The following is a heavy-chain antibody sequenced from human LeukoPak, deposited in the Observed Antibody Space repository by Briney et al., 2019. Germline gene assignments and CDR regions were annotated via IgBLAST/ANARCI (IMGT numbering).Heavy chain of an antibody. D-gene: IGHD4-17*01. J-gene: IGHJ6*04. CDR2: IATDSRTI. V-gene: IGHV3-48*04. Sequence: GGSLRLSCAASGFTFSTFTMNWVRQAPGKGLEWVSCIATDSRTIYYADSVKGRFTISRDNAKNSLFLQMNSLRPEDTAVYYCAKGTDYGDFLDVWGKGTTVTVSS. CDR1: GFTFSTFT. CDR3: AKGTDYGDFLDV.